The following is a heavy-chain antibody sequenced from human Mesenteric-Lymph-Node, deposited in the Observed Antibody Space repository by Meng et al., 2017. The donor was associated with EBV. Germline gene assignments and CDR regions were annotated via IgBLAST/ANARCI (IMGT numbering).Heavy chain of an antibody. D-gene: IGHD6-13*01. CDR3: AREMSIAAAGSPLAY. J-gene: IGHJ4*02. V-gene: IGHV4-34*01. CDR2: INHSGST. CDR1: VGAFSCFY. Sequence: GHQHRVGPGLWKPSETLALTGGAYVGAFSCFYWSWFRQPPGKGLGWIGEINHSGSTNYNPSLKSRVTISVDTSKNQFSLKLSSVTAADTAVYYCAREMSIAAAGSPLAYWGQGTLVTVSS.